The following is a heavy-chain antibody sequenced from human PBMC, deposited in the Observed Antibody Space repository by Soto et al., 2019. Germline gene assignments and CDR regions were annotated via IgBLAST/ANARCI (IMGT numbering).Heavy chain of an antibody. Sequence: EVQLVESWGGLVKPGGSLRLSCAASGFTFSNAWMSWVRQAPGKGLEGVGRIKRKTDGGTTEYAAPVKGRFTISRDDSKNTLYLQMNSLKTEDTAVYYCTTGIVVVITSGMDVWGQGTTVTVSS. D-gene: IGHD3-22*01. CDR3: TTGIVVVITSGMDV. CDR1: GFTFSNAW. V-gene: IGHV3-15*01. J-gene: IGHJ6*02. CDR2: IKRKTDGGTT.